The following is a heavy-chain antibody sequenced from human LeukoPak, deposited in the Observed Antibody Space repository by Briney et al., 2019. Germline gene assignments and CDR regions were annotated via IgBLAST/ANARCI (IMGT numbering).Heavy chain of an antibody. D-gene: IGHD4-23*01. CDR3: ARDLGATLSDGGFDI. J-gene: IGHJ3*02. CDR1: GFTFSSYW. V-gene: IGHV3-7*05. CDR2: IKQDGSEK. Sequence: PGGSLRLSCAASGFTFSSYWMSWVRQAPGKGLEWVANIKQDGSEKRYVDSVKGRFTISRDNAKNSLFLQMNSLRVEDTAVYYCARDLGATLSDGGFDIWGQGTMVTVSS.